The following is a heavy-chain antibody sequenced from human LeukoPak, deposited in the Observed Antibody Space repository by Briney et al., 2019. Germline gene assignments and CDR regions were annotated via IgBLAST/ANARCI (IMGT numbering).Heavy chain of an antibody. Sequence: GRSLRLSCAASGFTFSSYGMHWVRQAPGKGLEWVAVIWYDGSNKYYADSVKGRFTISRDNSKNTLYLQMNSLRAEDTAVYYCARDCYGSGSYYPGGFDYWGQGTLVTVSS. CDR1: GFTFSSYG. CDR2: IWYDGSNK. J-gene: IGHJ4*02. D-gene: IGHD3-10*01. V-gene: IGHV3-33*01. CDR3: ARDCYGSGSYYPGGFDY.